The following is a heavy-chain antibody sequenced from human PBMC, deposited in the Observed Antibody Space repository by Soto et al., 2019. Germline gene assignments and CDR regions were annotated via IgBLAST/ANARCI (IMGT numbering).Heavy chain of an antibody. V-gene: IGHV1-46*03. Sequence: ASVKVSCKASGYTFTSYVISWVRQAPAQGLEWMGRINPSGGNTTYAQKFLGRVTMTRDTSTSTLYMELTSLRSEDTAVYYCARGGHVVVVTAAFDYWGQGTLVTISS. J-gene: IGHJ4*02. CDR1: GYTFTSYV. CDR3: ARGGHVVVVTAAFDY. CDR2: INPSGGNT. D-gene: IGHD2-21*02.